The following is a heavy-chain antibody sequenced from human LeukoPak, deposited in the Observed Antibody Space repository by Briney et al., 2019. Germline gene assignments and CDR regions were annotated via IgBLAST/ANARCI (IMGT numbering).Heavy chain of an antibody. CDR3: AKKEAYSSPAGLVQH. CDR1: GFTFSSYA. J-gene: IGHJ1*01. D-gene: IGHD6-13*01. Sequence: QPGRSLRLSCAASGFTFSSYAMHWVRQAPGKGLEWVAFIRYDGSNKYYADSVKGRFTISRDNSKNTLYLQMNSLRAEDTAVYYCAKKEAYSSPAGLVQHWGQGTLVTVSS. V-gene: IGHV3-30*02. CDR2: IRYDGSNK.